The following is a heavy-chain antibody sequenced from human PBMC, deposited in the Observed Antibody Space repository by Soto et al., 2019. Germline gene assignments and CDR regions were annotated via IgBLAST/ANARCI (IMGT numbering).Heavy chain of an antibody. D-gene: IGHD3-10*01. CDR1: GGTLSDHG. CDR3: ARGVYGSGYYYTGPSAFDI. Sequence: QVQLEQSVAEVKKPGSSVKVSCKASGGTLSDHGVAWLRQAPGQGLEWMGGTIPVFNTAKYAQKFQGRVTVTADKFTNIAYMELSSLRSDDTAVYFGARGVYGSGYYYTGPSAFDIWGQGTMVIVSS. J-gene: IGHJ3*02. CDR2: TIPVFNTA. V-gene: IGHV1-69*06.